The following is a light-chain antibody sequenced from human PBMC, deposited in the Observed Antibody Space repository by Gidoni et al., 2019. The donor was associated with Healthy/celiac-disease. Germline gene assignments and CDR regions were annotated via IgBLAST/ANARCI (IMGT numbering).Light chain of an antibody. CDR1: QSVSSSY. CDR3: QLGRT. J-gene: IGKJ1*01. V-gene: IGKV3-20*01. Sequence: EIVLTQSPGTLSLSPGERATLSCRASQSVSSSYLAWYQQKPGQAPRLLIYGASSRATGIPDRFSGSGSGTDFTLTIRRLEPEDFAVYYCQLGRTFXQXTKVEIK. CDR2: GAS.